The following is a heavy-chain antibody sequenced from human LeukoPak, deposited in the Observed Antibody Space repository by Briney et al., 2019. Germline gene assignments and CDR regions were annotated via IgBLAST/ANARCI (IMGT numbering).Heavy chain of an antibody. D-gene: IGHD1-26*01. CDR2: INHSGST. J-gene: IGHJ3*02. Sequence: PSETLSLTCAVYGGSFSGYYWSWIRQPPGKGLEWIGEINHSGSTNYNPSLKSRVTISVDTSKNQFSLKLSSVTAADTAVYYCARDRGGGSPDALDIWGQGTMVTVSS. CDR3: ARDRGGGSPDALDI. V-gene: IGHV4-34*01. CDR1: GGSFSGYY.